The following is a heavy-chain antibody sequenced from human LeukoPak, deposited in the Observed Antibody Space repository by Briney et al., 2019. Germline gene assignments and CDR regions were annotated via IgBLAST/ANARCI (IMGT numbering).Heavy chain of an antibody. CDR2: ISGSGGST. J-gene: IGHJ4*02. V-gene: IGHV3-23*01. Sequence: GGSLRLSCAASGFTFSSYAMNWVRQAPGKGLEWVSVISGSGGSTYYADSVKGRFTISRDNSKNTLYLQMNSLRVEDTAVYYCAKDRCSGTSCQFDYWGQGTLVTVSS. CDR3: AKDRCSGTSCQFDY. D-gene: IGHD2-2*01. CDR1: GFTFSSYA.